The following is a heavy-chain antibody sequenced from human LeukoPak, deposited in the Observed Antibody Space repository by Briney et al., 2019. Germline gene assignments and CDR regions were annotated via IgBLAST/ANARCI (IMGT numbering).Heavy chain of an antibody. CDR2: IGSSGGDT. V-gene: IGHV3-23*01. CDR3: AKYLIAKGPPYGLDV. J-gene: IGHJ6*02. Sequence: PGGSQRLSCAASGFIFSSYAMSWVRQAPGKGLEWVSAIGSSGGDTYYADSVKGRFTISRDNSKNTLYLQMNSLRAEDTAVYHCAKYLIAKGPPYGLDVWGQGTTVTVSS. CDR1: GFIFSSYA. D-gene: IGHD2-21*01.